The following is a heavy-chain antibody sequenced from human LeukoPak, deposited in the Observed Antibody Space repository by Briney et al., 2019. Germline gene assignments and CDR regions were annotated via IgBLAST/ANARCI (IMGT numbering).Heavy chain of an antibody. Sequence: PGGSLRLSCAASGFTFSSYAMSWVRQAPGKGLEWVSAISGSGGSTYYADSVKGRFTISRDNSKNTLYLQMNSLRAEDTAVYYCAKGEGGYSGQVDAFDIWGQGTMVTVSS. J-gene: IGHJ3*02. CDR1: GFTFSSYA. V-gene: IGHV3-23*01. CDR3: AKGEGGYSGQVDAFDI. CDR2: ISGSGGST. D-gene: IGHD5-12*01.